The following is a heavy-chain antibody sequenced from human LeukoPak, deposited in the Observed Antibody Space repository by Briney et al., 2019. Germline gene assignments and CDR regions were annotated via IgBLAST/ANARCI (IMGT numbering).Heavy chain of an antibody. V-gene: IGHV3-9*01. J-gene: IGHJ3*02. CDR3: ARDPVLRYFDWLLYHDAFDI. CDR2: INWNSGGI. D-gene: IGHD3-9*01. CDR1: GFTVSSNY. Sequence: GGSLRLSCAASGFTVSSNYMSWVRQAPGKGLEWVSGINWNSGGIGYADSVKGRFTISRDNAKTSLYLQMNSLRSDDTAVYYCARDPVLRYFDWLLYHDAFDIWGQGTMVTVSS.